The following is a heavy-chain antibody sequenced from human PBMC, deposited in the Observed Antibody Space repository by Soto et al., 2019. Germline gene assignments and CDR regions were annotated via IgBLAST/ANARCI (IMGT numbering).Heavy chain of an antibody. Sequence: PGGSLRLSCVAAGITLSRDWMTWVRQAPGEGLEWVASINPDGTVEHYLDSVKGRFTIYRDNTRNSLYLQANSLRAEDTAMYFCAKLLNGVTALDYWGQGSQVTVS. CDR2: INPDGTVE. D-gene: IGHD2-21*02. J-gene: IGHJ4*02. V-gene: IGHV3-7*01. CDR1: GITLSRDW. CDR3: AKLLNGVTALDY.